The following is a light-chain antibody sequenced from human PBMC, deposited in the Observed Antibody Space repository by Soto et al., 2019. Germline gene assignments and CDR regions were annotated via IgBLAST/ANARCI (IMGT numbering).Light chain of an antibody. CDR3: QQRSNWPRFT. V-gene: IGKV3-11*01. J-gene: IGKJ2*01. CDR2: DAS. Sequence: EIVLTQSPATLSLSPGERATLSCRASQSVSNYLAWYQQKPGQAPRLLIYDASNRATGIPARFSGSGSGTDFTLPISSLEPADFAVYYCQQRSNWPRFTFGQGTKVEIK. CDR1: QSVSNY.